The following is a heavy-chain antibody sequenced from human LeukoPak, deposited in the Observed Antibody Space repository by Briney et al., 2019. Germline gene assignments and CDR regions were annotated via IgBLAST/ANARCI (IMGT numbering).Heavy chain of an antibody. CDR2: TYYGAKRYT. Sequence: QPLSLPCDLSGDSVSSNSAAWHSIRQSPSRGLEWQQRTYYGAKRYTDYAVSVKSRITINPNTSKNHFALQLTSVTPAETAVYYCAREASDAFDIWGQGTMVTVSS. J-gene: IGHJ3*02. CDR1: GDSVSSNSAA. CDR3: AREASDAFDI. V-gene: IGHV6-1*01.